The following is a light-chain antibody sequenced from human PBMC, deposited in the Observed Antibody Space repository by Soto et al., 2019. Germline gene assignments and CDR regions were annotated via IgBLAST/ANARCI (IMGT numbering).Light chain of an antibody. CDR1: QSVSSSY. V-gene: IGKV3-20*01. CDR3: QQYGSSPLT. J-gene: IGKJ4*01. Sequence: EIELTQSPCTLSLSPGERATLSCRASQSVSSSYLAWYQQKPGQAPRLLIYGASSRATGIPDRFSGSGSGTDFSLTISRLEPEDFAVYYCQQYGSSPLTFGGGTKVEIK. CDR2: GAS.